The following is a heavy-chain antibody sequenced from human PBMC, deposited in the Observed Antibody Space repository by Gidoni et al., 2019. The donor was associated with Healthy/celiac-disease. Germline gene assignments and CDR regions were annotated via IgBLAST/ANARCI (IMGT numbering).Heavy chain of an antibody. CDR2: IIPILGIA. D-gene: IGHD1-7*01. CDR1: GGTFSSYA. J-gene: IGHJ4*02. Sequence: LVQSGAEVKKPGSSVKVSCKASGGTFSSYAISWVRQAPGQGLEWMGRIIPILGIANYAQKFQGRVTITADKSTSTAYMELSSLRSEDTAVYYCARVGGITGTTTADYWGQGTLVTVSS. V-gene: IGHV1-69*04. CDR3: ARVGGITGTTTADY.